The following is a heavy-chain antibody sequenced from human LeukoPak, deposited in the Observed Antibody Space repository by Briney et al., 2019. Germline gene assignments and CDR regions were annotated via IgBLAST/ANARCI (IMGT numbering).Heavy chain of an antibody. CDR3: ARDAHYYDILTGYYLDAFDI. J-gene: IGHJ3*02. CDR2: INTNTGNP. Sequence: ASVKVSCKASGYTFPSYAMNWVRRAPGQGLEWMGWINTNTGNPTYAQGFTGRFVFSLDTSVSTAYLQISSLKAEDTAVYYCARDAHYYDILTGYYLDAFDIWGQGTMVTVSS. V-gene: IGHV7-4-1*02. D-gene: IGHD3-9*01. CDR1: GYTFPSYA.